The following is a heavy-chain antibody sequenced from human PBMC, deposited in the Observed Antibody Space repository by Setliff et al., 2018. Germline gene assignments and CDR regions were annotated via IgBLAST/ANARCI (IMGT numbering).Heavy chain of an antibody. V-gene: IGHV4-39*01. CDR3: ARLSGYYFDY. J-gene: IGHJ4*02. D-gene: IGHD3-22*01. CDR2: IYYSGST. CDR1: GGSISSNSHY. Sequence: SETLSLTCTVSGGSISSNSHYWGWIRQPPGKGLEWIGSIYYSGSTYYNPSLKSRVTISVDTSKNQFSLKLSSVTAADTAVFYCARLSGYYFDYWGQGTLVTVSS.